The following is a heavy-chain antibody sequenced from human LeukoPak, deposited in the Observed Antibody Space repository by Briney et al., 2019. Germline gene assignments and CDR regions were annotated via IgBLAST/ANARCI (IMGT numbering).Heavy chain of an antibody. J-gene: IGHJ4*02. D-gene: IGHD3-10*01. CDR2: IKSKTDGGTT. CDR3: TRYYYTSGSYGELQY. V-gene: IGHV3-15*01. CDR1: GFTFSNAW. Sequence: GGSLRLSCVASGFTFSNAWMSWVRQAPGKGLEWVGRIKSKTDGGTTDHTAPLKDRFTISRDDSKNTLYLQMNTLKTEDTAVYYCTRYYYTSGSYGELQYWGQGTLVLVSS.